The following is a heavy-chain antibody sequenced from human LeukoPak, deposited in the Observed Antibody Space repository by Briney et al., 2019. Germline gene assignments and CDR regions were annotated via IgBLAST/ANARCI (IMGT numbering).Heavy chain of an antibody. D-gene: IGHD3-22*01. CDR3: ARDRGYYYDSSGDGYFDY. CDR2: ISAYNGNT. Sequence: ASVKVSCKASGYTFTSYGISWVRQAPGQGLEWMGWISAYNGNTNYAQKLQGRVTMTTDTSTSTAYMELRSLRSDDTALYYCARDRGYYYDSSGDGYFDYWGQGTLVTVSS. J-gene: IGHJ4*02. CDR1: GYTFTSYG. V-gene: IGHV1-18*01.